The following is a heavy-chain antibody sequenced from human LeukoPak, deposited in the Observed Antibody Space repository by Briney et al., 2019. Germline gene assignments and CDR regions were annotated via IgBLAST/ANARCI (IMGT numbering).Heavy chain of an antibody. V-gene: IGHV1-2*06. Sequence: ASVKVSCKASGYTFTGYYMHWVRQAPGQGLEWMGRINPNSGGTNYAQKFQGRVTMTRDTSISTAYMELSRLRSDDTAVYYCATGRNNYYDSSDYPILKYWGQGTLVTVSS. CDR3: ATGRNNYYDSSDYPILKY. CDR1: GYTFTGYY. D-gene: IGHD3-22*01. CDR2: INPNSGGT. J-gene: IGHJ4*02.